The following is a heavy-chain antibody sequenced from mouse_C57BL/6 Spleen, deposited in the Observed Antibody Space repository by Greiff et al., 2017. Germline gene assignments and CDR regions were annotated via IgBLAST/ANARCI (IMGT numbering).Heavy chain of an antibody. J-gene: IGHJ4*01. Sequence: EVKLQESGPELVKPGASVTMSCKASGYTFTDYNLHWVKPSPGKSLEWIGYINPNNGGTSYNQKFTGKATLTVNKSSSTAYMGLRSLTSEDAAVYYCATETTVEDAMDDWGQGTSVTVSS. CDR2: INPNNGGT. D-gene: IGHD1-1*01. CDR1: GYTFTDYN. CDR3: ATETTVEDAMDD. V-gene: IGHV1-22*01.